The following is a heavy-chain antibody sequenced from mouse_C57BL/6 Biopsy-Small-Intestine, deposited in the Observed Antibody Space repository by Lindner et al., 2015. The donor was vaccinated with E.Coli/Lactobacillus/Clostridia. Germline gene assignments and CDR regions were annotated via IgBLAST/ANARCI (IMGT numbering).Heavy chain of an antibody. D-gene: IGHD2-10*01. V-gene: IGHV1-64*01. J-gene: IGHJ3*01. Sequence: SVKVSCKASEYTFTSYYIHWVRQAPGQGLEWMGIISPTGGSPNSAQKFQGRLTLTRDTSTSTVYMELSSLRSEDTAVYYCAGDSYNAFDIWGQGTMVTVSS. CDR1: EYTFTSYY. CDR2: ISPTGGSP. CDR3: AGDSYNAFDI.